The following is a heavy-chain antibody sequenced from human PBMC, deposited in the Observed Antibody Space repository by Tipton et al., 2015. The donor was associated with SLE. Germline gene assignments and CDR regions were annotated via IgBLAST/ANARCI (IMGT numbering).Heavy chain of an antibody. CDR1: GYSFPSYW. CDR2: IWPDDSDT. CDR3: ARGSTNLDY. V-gene: IGHV5-51*01. D-gene: IGHD2-2*01. Sequence: VQLVQSGTEVKKPGESLMISCKGSGYSFPSYWIGWVRQMPGKGLEWMGIIWPDDSDTRYSPSFQGQVTITVDKSISTVYLQWSSLKASDTAMYYCARGSTNLDYWGQGTLVTVSS. J-gene: IGHJ4*02.